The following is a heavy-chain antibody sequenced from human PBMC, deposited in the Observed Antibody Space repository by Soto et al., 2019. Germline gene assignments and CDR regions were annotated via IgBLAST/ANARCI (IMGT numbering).Heavy chain of an antibody. D-gene: IGHD1-1*01. J-gene: IGHJ6*01. CDR3: AKDWNDANYDYGTDV. Sequence: QVQLVESGGGVVQPGMSLRLSCVASGFAFSSFGMHWVRQAPGKGLEWVAFISHDGSKKKFVDSVKGRFTISRDDSGNTLYLPMNSRRDDDTAVYFCAKDWNDANYDYGTDVW. CDR2: ISHDGSKK. CDR1: GFAFSSFG. V-gene: IGHV3-30*18.